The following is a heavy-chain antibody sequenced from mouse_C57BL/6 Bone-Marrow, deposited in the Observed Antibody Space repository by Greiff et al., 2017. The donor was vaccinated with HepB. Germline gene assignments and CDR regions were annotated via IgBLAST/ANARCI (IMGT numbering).Heavy chain of an antibody. D-gene: IGHD2-12*01. Sequence: DVKLVESGPELVKPGASVKIPCKASGYTFTDYNMDWVKQSHGKSLEWIGDINPNNGGTIYNQKFKGKATLTVDKSSSTAYMELRSLTSEDTAVYYCARRENYKGLAMDYWGQGTSVTVSS. CDR3: ARRENYKGLAMDY. CDR1: GYTFTDYN. V-gene: IGHV1-18*01. CDR2: INPNNGGT. J-gene: IGHJ4*01.